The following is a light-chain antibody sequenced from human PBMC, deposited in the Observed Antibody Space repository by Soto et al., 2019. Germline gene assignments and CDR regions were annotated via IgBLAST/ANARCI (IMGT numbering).Light chain of an antibody. CDR3: QLRSTWPPFT. J-gene: IGKJ2*01. Sequence: DIVLTQSPATLSLSLGERATLSCRASQSVSSYLAWYQQKPGQAPRLLIYDASNRATGIPARFSGSGSGTDFTLTISSLEPEDFAVYYCQLRSTWPPFTFGQGTKLEIK. CDR2: DAS. V-gene: IGKV3-11*01. CDR1: QSVSSY.